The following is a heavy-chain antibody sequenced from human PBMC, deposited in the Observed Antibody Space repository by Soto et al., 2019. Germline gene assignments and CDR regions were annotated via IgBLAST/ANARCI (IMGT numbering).Heavy chain of an antibody. Sequence: GGSLRLSCAASGFTFSSYSRNWVRQAPGKGLEWVSSISSSSSYIYYADSVKGRFTISRDNSKNTLYLQMNSLRAEDTAVYYCAKDREMVALGYFDYWGQGTLVTVSS. D-gene: IGHD2-8*01. V-gene: IGHV3-21*04. CDR1: GFTFSSYS. J-gene: IGHJ4*02. CDR3: AKDREMVALGYFDY. CDR2: ISSSSSYI.